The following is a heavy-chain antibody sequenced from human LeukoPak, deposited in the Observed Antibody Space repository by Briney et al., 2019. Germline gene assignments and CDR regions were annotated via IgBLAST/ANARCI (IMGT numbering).Heavy chain of an antibody. J-gene: IGHJ4*02. V-gene: IGHV3-30*03. Sequence: PGRSLRLSCAASGFTFSSYGMHWVRQAPGKGLEWVAVISYDGSNKYYADSVKSRFTISRDNSKNTLYLQMNSLRAEDTAVYYCARGSGTYMLFDYWGQGTLVTVSS. CDR2: ISYDGSNK. D-gene: IGHD3-10*01. CDR3: ARGSGTYMLFDY. CDR1: GFTFSSYG.